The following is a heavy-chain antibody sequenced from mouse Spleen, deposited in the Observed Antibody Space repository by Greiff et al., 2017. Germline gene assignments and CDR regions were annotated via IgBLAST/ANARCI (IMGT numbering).Heavy chain of an antibody. Sequence: EVQLVESGPGLVKPSQSLSLTCSVTGYSITSGYYWNWIRQFPGNKLEWMGYISYDGSNNYNPSLKNRISITRDTSKNQFFLKLNSVTTEDTATYYCAITTVVGYFDYWGQGTTLTVSS. CDR2: ISYDGSN. V-gene: IGHV3-6*01. CDR3: AITTVVGYFDY. J-gene: IGHJ2*01. D-gene: IGHD1-1*01. CDR1: GYSITSGYY.